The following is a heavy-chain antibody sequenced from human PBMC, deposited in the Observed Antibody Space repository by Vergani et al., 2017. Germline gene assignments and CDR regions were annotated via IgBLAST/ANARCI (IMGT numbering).Heavy chain of an antibody. CDR3: ARARPYCTSGSCPAI. J-gene: IGHJ4*02. D-gene: IGHD2-15*01. CDR2: IHTGGST. Sequence: QVKLQESGPGLLKPSQTLSLTCTVSGESIRSGSHYWSWIRQPAGKGPEWIGHIHTGGSTYLNPSLKSRVSIPVDTSKSQFSLKLNSVTVADTAVYYCARARPYCTSGSCPAIWGQGTLVTVSS. CDR1: GESIRSGSHY. V-gene: IGHV4-61*02.